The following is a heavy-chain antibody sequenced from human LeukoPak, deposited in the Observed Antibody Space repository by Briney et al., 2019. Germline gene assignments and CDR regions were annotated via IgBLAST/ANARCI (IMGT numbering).Heavy chain of an antibody. CDR1: GYTFTGYG. V-gene: IGHV1-18*01. J-gene: IGHJ5*02. D-gene: IGHD6-19*01. Sequence: ASVKVSCKASGYTFTGYGISWVRQAPGQGLEWMGWISAYNGNTNYAQKLQGRVTMTTDTSTSTAYMELRSLRSDDTAVYYCARNSGYSSGGGHNWFDPWGQGTLVTVSS. CDR3: ARNSGYSSGGGHNWFDP. CDR2: ISAYNGNT.